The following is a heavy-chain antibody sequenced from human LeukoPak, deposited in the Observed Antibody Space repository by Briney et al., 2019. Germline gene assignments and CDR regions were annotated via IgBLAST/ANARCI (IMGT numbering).Heavy chain of an antibody. CDR3: TTDFKKIVVVPVDY. CDR2: IESKTDGGTT. CDR1: GFTFSNAW. Sequence: GGSLRLSCAASGFTFSNAWMNWVRQAPGKGLEWVGRIESKTDGGTTDYAAPVKGRFTISRDDSKNTLYLQMNSLRTEDTAVYYCTTDFKKIVVVPVDYWGQGTLVTVSS. D-gene: IGHD2-2*01. V-gene: IGHV3-15*07. J-gene: IGHJ4*02.